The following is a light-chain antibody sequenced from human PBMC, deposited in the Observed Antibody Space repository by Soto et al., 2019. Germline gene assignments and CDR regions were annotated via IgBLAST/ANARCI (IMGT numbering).Light chain of an antibody. J-gene: IGLJ3*02. CDR1: SSNIGSNY. V-gene: IGLV1-47*01. CDR2: RNN. Sequence: QAVLTQPPSASGTPGQRVTISCSGSSSNIGSNYVYWYQQLPGTAPKLLIYRNNQRPSGVPDRFSGSKSGTSASLAISGLRSEDEAAYYCAAWDDSLIGWVFGGGTKVTVL. CDR3: AAWDDSLIGWV.